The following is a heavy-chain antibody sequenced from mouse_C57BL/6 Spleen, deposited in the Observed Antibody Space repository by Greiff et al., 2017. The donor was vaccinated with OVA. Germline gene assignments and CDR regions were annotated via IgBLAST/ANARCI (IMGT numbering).Heavy chain of an antibody. D-gene: IGHD2-4*01. V-gene: IGHV3-6*01. J-gene: IGHJ3*01. Sequence: VQLKESGPGLVKPSQSLSLTCSVTGYSITSGYYWNWIRQFPGNKLEWMGYISYDGSNNYNPSLKNRISITRDTSKNQFFLKLNSVTTEDTATYYCASTPYDYDLWFAYWGQGTLVTVSA. CDR1: GYSITSGYY. CDR3: ASTPYDYDLWFAY. CDR2: ISYDGSN.